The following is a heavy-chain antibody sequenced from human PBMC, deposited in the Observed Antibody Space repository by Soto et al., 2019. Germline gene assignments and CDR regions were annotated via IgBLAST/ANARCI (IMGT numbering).Heavy chain of an antibody. CDR1: GGSISSYY. Sequence: SETLSLTCTVSGGSISSYYWSWIRQPPGKGLEWIGYIYYSGSTNYNPSLKSRVTISVDTSKNQLSLKLSSVTAADTAVYYCARVTVTTFSSYYYYYGMDVWGQGTPVTVS. CDR3: ARVTVTTFSSYYYYYGMDV. J-gene: IGHJ6*02. CDR2: IYYSGST. V-gene: IGHV4-59*01. D-gene: IGHD4-17*01.